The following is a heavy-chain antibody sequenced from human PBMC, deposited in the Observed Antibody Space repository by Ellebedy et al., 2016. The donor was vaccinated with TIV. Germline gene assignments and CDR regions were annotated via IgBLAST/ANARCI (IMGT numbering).Heavy chain of an antibody. J-gene: IGHJ4*02. Sequence: GGSLRLSXAASGFIFSNYGMNWVRQAPGKGPEWVAVIWYDGSKKYYADPVKGRFTISRDNSKNTLYLQMNSLRVEDTAVYYCARDEVSVTVVGATGRGPFDYWGQGTLATVSS. V-gene: IGHV3-33*01. CDR3: ARDEVSVTVVGATGRGPFDY. D-gene: IGHD1-26*01. CDR1: GFIFSNYG. CDR2: IWYDGSKK.